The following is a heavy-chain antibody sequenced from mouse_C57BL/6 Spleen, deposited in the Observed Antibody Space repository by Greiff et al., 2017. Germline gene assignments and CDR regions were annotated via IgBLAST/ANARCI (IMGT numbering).Heavy chain of an antibody. CDR1: GYTFTSYW. J-gene: IGHJ2*01. Sequence: VQLQQPGAELVRPGSSVKLSCKASGYTFTSYWMDWVKQRPGQGLEWIGNIYPSDSETHYNQKFKDKATLTVDKSSSTAYMQLSSLTSEDSAVYYCARSDSSGYFDYWGQGTTLTVSS. CDR3: ARSDSSGYFDY. CDR2: IYPSDSET. D-gene: IGHD3-2*02. V-gene: IGHV1-61*01.